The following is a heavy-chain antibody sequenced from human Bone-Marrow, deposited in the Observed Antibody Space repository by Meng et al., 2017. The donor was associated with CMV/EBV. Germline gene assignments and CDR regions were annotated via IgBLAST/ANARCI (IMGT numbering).Heavy chain of an antibody. D-gene: IGHD6-6*01. CDR2: ISYDGSNK. CDR3: AREYSSLNYYYYGMDV. V-gene: IGHV3-30*04. CDR1: GFTFSSYA. Sequence: GGSLRLSCAASGFTFSSYAMHWVRQAPGKGLEWVAVISYDGSNKYYADSVKGRFTISRDNSKNTLYLQMNSLRAEDTAVYYCAREYSSLNYYYYGMDVWGQGPTVTVSS. J-gene: IGHJ6*02.